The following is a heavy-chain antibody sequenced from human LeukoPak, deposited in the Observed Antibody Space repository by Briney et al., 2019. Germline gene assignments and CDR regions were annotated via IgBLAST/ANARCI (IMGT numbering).Heavy chain of an antibody. D-gene: IGHD3-9*01. CDR2: IYTSGST. V-gene: IGHV4-61*02. J-gene: IGHJ4*02. CDR1: GGSISSGDYY. Sequence: SETLSLTCTVSGGSISSGDYYWSWIRQPAGKGLEWIGRIYTSGSTNYNPSLKSRVTISVDKSKNQFSLKLSSVTAADTAVYYCARDLEYYDILTGYYHRRYYFDYWGQGTLVTVSS. CDR3: ARDLEYYDILTGYYHRRYYFDY.